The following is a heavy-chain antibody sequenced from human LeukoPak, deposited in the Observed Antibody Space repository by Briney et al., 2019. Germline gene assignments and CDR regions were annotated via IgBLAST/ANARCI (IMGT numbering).Heavy chain of an antibody. CDR3: ASFDFWSGYPFDP. Sequence: GGSLRLSCAASGFTFSRYWMHWVRQAPGKGLVWVSRINSDGSSITYADSVKGRFTISRDNPKNTLYLQVNSLRPEDTAVYYCASFDFWSGYPFDPWGQGTLVTVSS. V-gene: IGHV3-74*01. CDR1: GFTFSRYW. D-gene: IGHD3-3*01. CDR2: INSDGSSI. J-gene: IGHJ5*02.